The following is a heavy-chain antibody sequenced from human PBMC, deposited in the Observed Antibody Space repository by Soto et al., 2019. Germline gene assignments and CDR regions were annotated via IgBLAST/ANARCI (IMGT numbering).Heavy chain of an antibody. CDR1: GFTFSIYA. CDR3: AKPSLPATNINYYFDL. D-gene: IGHD2-15*01. CDR2: SISGGST. V-gene: IGHV3-23*01. J-gene: IGHJ2*01. Sequence: EVQLLESGGGLVQPGGSLRLSCAASGFTFSIYAMSWVRQAPGKGPEWVSSISGGSTYYAGSVKGRFTISRDNSKNTLYLQMNSLRADDTAVYYCAKPSLPATNINYYFDLWGRGTLVTVSS.